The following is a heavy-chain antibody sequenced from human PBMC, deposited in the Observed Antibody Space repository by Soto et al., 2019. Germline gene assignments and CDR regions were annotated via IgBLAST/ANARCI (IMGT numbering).Heavy chain of an antibody. Sequence: EVQLLESGGGLVQPGGSLRLSCAASGFTLGRYGMSWVRQAPGKGLEWVSAVSPNGQGIYYADSVKGRFSISRDNAKHSLYLQMNSLRVEDTAVYFCARGDGTGLHSSGWSPRFWGQGTLVTVSS. J-gene: IGHJ4*02. CDR1: GFTLGRYG. CDR2: VSPNGQGI. V-gene: IGHV3-23*01. D-gene: IGHD6-13*01. CDR3: ARGDGTGLHSSGWSPRF.